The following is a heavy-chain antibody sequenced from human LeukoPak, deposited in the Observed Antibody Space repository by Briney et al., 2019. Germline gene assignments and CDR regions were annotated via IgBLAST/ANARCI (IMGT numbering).Heavy chain of an antibody. V-gene: IGHV4-59*08. CDR1: GASISTHY. D-gene: IGHD3-22*01. J-gene: IGHJ4*02. CDR2: SHYTGRS. Sequence: SETLSLTCTVSGASISTHYWSWIRQPPGKGLEWIGFSHYTGRSNYNPSLKSRVTISVDTSKNQVSLKLSSVTAADTAVYYCARYDNSGYYSLDYWGQGALVTVSS. CDR3: ARYDNSGYYSLDY.